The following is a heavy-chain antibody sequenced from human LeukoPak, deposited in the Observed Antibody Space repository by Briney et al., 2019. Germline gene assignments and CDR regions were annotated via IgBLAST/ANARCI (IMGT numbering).Heavy chain of an antibody. CDR3: ARSRRWELRGEIDY. J-gene: IGHJ4*02. D-gene: IGHD1-26*01. CDR1: GGSINSYY. Sequence: SETLSLTCTVSGGSINSYYWSWLRQPPGKGLEWIGYIYYSGSTNYNPSLKSRVTISVDTSKNQFSLKLSSVTAADTAVYYCARSRRWELRGEIDYWGQGTLVTVSS. CDR2: IYYSGST. V-gene: IGHV4-59*08.